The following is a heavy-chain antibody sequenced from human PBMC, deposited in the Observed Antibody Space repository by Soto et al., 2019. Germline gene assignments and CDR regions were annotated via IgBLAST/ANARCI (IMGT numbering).Heavy chain of an antibody. J-gene: IGHJ4*02. D-gene: IGHD3-3*01. V-gene: IGHV3-21*01. CDR2: ISSSSSYI. CDR1: GFTFSSYS. CDR3: ARIELRFLEWLFSNFYFDY. Sequence: GGSLRLSCAASGFTFSSYSMNWVRQAPGKGLEWVSSISSSSSYIYYADSVKGRFTISRDNAKNSLYLQMNSLRAEDTAVYYCARIELRFLEWLFSNFYFDYWGQGTLVTVSS.